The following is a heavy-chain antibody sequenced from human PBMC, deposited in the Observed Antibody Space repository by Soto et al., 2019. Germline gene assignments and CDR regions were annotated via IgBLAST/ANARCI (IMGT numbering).Heavy chain of an antibody. CDR2: IWYDGSNK. D-gene: IGHD6-13*01. CDR3: AREYSSWSYYGMDV. Sequence: GSLRLSCAASGFTFSSYGMHWVRQAPGKGLEWVAVIWYDGSNKYYADSVKGRFTISRDNSKNTLYLQMNSLRAEDTAVYYCAREYSSWSYYGMDVWGQGTTVTVSS. CDR1: GFTFSSYG. V-gene: IGHV3-33*01. J-gene: IGHJ6*02.